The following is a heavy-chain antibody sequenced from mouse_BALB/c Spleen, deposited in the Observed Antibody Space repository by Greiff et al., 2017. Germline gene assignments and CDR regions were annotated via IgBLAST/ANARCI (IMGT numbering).Heavy chain of an antibody. Sequence: EVQLQQSGPILVKPSQTLSLTCSVTGDSITSGYWNWIRKFPGNKLEYMGYISYSGSTYYNPSLKSRISITRDTSKNQYYLQLNSVTTEDTATYYCARYYGNYVWYFDVWGAGTTVTVSS. V-gene: IGHV3-8*02. D-gene: IGHD2-1*01. CDR2: ISYSGST. J-gene: IGHJ1*01. CDR3: ARYYGNYVWYFDV. CDR1: GDSITSGY.